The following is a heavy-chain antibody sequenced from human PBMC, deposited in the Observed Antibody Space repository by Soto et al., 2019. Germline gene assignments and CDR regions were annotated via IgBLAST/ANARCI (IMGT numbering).Heavy chain of an antibody. V-gene: IGHV1-69*13. J-gene: IGHJ4*02. CDR1: GGTFSSYA. D-gene: IGHD3-3*01. Sequence: SVQVSCKASGGTFSSYAISWVRQAPGQGLEWMGGIIPIFGTANYAQKFQGRVTITADESTSTAYMELSSLRSEDTAVYYCARVGYYDSTPFDYWGQGTLVTVSS. CDR3: ARVGYYDSTPFDY. CDR2: IIPIFGTA.